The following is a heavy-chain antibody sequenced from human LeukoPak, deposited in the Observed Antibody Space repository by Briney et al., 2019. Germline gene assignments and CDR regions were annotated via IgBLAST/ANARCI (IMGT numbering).Heavy chain of an antibody. V-gene: IGHV4-59*01. J-gene: IGHJ4*02. CDR3: ARASWSGYFDY. CDR2: TYYSGTT. Sequence: SETLSLTCTVSGGSISSYYWSWIRQPPGKGLEWIGYTYYSGTTNYNPSLKSRVTISVDTSKNQFSLKLNSVTAADTAVYYCARASWSGYFDYWGQGTLVTVSS. D-gene: IGHD3-3*01. CDR1: GGSISSYY.